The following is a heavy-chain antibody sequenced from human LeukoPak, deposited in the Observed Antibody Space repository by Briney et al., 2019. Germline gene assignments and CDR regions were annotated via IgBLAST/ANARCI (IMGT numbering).Heavy chain of an antibody. CDR1: GGSISSYY. CDR3: AREGAYNSGWYFGY. D-gene: IGHD6-19*01. J-gene: IGHJ4*02. Sequence: PSETLSLTCTVSGGSISSYYWSWIRQPPGKGLEWIGYIYYSGSTNYNPSLKSRVTISVDTSKNQFSLKLSSVTAADTAVYYCAREGAYNSGWYFGYWGQGTLVTVSS. V-gene: IGHV4-59*12. CDR2: IYYSGST.